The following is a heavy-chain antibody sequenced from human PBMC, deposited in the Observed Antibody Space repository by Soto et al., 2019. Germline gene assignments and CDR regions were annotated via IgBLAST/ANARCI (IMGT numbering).Heavy chain of an antibody. D-gene: IGHD3-10*01. CDR1: GYTFTSYG. Sequence: QVQLVQSGAEVKKPGASVKVSCKASGYTFTSYGISWVRQAPGQGLEWMGWISAYNGNTNYAQKLQGRVTMTTDTSTSTAYMELRSLRSDDTAVYYCAGVVYYYGSGSGNWFDPWGQGTLVTVSS. CDR3: AGVVYYYGSGSGNWFDP. V-gene: IGHV1-18*01. CDR2: ISAYNGNT. J-gene: IGHJ5*02.